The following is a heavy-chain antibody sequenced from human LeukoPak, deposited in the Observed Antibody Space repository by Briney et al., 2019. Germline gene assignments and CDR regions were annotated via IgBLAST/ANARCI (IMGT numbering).Heavy chain of an antibody. CDR3: ARDKSDTAMVYNWFDP. V-gene: IGHV1-69*13. J-gene: IGHJ5*02. CDR1: GYTFTRYY. CDR2: IIPIFGTA. D-gene: IGHD5-18*01. Sequence: SVKVSCKASGYTFTRYYIHWVRQAPGQGLEWMGGIIPIFGTANYAQKFQGRVTITADESTSTAYMELSSLRSEDTAVYYCARDKSDTAMVYNWFDPWGQGTLVTVSS.